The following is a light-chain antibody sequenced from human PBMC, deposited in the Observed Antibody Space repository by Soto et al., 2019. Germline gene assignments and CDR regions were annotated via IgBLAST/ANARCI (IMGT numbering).Light chain of an antibody. V-gene: IGKV3D-15*01. CDR3: QQHGQWPIT. CDR2: GIS. Sequence: EIVMTQSPATLSVSPGERATLSCRASASVSSFLAWYQQKPGQAPRLLIYGISKRATDIPDRFSGSGSGTEFTLTISSLQPEDFATYYCQQHGQWPITFGQETRLEIK. J-gene: IGKJ5*01. CDR1: ASVSSF.